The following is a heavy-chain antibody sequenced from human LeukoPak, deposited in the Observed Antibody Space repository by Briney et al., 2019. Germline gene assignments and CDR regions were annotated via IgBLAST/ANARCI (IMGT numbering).Heavy chain of an antibody. V-gene: IGHV1-24*01. CDR2: FDSEDGET. D-gene: IGHD1-26*01. J-gene: IGHJ4*02. CDR3: ARGLRWGAPGSDY. CDR1: GYTLTELS. Sequence: ASVKVSCKVSGYTLTELSMHWVRQAPGKGLEWMGGFDSEDGETIYAQKLQGRVTMTTDTSTSTAYMELRSLRSDDTAVYYCARGLRWGAPGSDYWGQGTLVTVSS.